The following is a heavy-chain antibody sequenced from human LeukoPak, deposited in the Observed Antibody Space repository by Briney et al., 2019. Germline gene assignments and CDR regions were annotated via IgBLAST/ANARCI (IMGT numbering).Heavy chain of an antibody. CDR1: GFTFSSYA. CDR2: IIGSGGST. J-gene: IGHJ4*02. V-gene: IGHV3-23*01. Sequence: PGGSLRLSCAASGFTFSSYAMSWVRQVPGKGLEGVSVIIGSGGSTYYADSVKGRFTISRDNSKKTLYLQMNSLRAEDTAVYYCAKVEVTMVRGVEGANDYWGQGTLVTVSS. CDR3: AKVEVTMVRGVEGANDY. D-gene: IGHD3-10*01.